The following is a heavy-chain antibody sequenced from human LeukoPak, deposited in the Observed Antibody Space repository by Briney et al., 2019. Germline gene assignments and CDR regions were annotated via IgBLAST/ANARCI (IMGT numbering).Heavy chain of an antibody. CDR3: TYSGSYYPDY. D-gene: IGHD1-26*01. Sequence: SSETLSLTCAVYGGSFSGYYWSWIRQPPGKGLEWIGEINHSGSTNYNPSLKSRVTISVDTSKNQFSLKLSSVTAADTAVYYCTYSGSYYPDYWGQGTLVTVSS. V-gene: IGHV4-34*01. J-gene: IGHJ4*02. CDR1: GGSFSGYY. CDR2: INHSGST.